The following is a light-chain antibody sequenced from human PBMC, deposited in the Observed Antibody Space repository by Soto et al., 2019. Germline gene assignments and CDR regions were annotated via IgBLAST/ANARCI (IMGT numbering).Light chain of an antibody. J-gene: IGLJ1*01. Sequence: QSVLTQPASVSGSPGQSITISCTGTSSDDGSYNLVSWYQQHPGKAPKLMIYEGSKRPSGVSNRFSGSKSGNTASLTISGLQAVDEADYYCCSYAGSSTPYVFGTGTKLTVL. CDR3: CSYAGSSTPYV. V-gene: IGLV2-23*01. CDR2: EGS. CDR1: SSDDGSYNL.